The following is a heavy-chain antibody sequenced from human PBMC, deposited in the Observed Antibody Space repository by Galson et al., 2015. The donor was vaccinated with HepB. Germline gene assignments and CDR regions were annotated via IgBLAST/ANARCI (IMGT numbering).Heavy chain of an antibody. CDR2: IKQDGSEK. CDR1: GFTFRSYW. Sequence: SLRLSCAASGFTFRSYWMSWVRQAPGKGLEWVANIKQDGSEKYYVDSVKGRFTISRDNAKHSLYLQMNSLRAEDTAVYYCAREGSYSPYDYVWGTYRYDAFDIWGQGTMVTVSS. CDR3: AREGSYSPYDYVWGTYRYDAFDI. V-gene: IGHV3-7*03. J-gene: IGHJ3*02. D-gene: IGHD3-16*02.